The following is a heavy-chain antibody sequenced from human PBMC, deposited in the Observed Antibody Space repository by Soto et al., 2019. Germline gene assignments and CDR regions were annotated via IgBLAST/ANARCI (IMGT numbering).Heavy chain of an antibody. CDR3: AREEKKAVHGTFGTNTLDV. CDR1: GASITSSY. J-gene: IGHJ6*02. D-gene: IGHD6-13*01. CDR2: VYHVGNT. Sequence: SETLSLTCTLSGASITSSYWTWIRQPPGMGLEWIGSVYHVGNTNSNPSLRSRLTMSVDTSKNQLSLRLTSVTTADTAVYYCAREEKKAVHGTFGTNTLDVCGQGPAVTVSS. V-gene: IGHV4-59*01.